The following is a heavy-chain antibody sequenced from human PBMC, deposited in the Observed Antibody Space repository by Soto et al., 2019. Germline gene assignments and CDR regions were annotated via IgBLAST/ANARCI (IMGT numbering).Heavy chain of an antibody. Sequence: AAVGGICGSHNRRRVLQTTGKGLEWVSYISTRSSTIYYADSVKGRFTISRDNAKNSLYLQMNSLRDEDTAVYYCARDGLSVDTSTKPADAFDIWGQGTMVTVSS. CDR3: ARDGLSVDTSTKPADAFDI. J-gene: IGHJ3*02. CDR1: GGICGSHN. V-gene: IGHV3-48*02. D-gene: IGHD2-15*01. CDR2: ISTRSSTI.